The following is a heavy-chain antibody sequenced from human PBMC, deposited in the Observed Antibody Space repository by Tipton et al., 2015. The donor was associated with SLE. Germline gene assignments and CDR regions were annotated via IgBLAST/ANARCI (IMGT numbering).Heavy chain of an antibody. Sequence: TLSLTCAVSSYSISNDNWWGWIRQPPGKGLEWIGSIFYTGSTKYNPSLQSRVTISLDTSKNQFSLNLSSVTAADTAVYYCAKTGRRDYFDSWGQGTLVTVSS. CDR3: AKTGRRDYFDS. V-gene: IGHV4-28*01. J-gene: IGHJ4*02. D-gene: IGHD1-26*01. CDR1: SYSISNDNW. CDR2: IFYTGST.